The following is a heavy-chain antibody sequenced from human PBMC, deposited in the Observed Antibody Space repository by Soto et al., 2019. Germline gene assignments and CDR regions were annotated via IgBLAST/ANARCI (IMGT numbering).Heavy chain of an antibody. D-gene: IGHD1-1*01. CDR1: GLTVRGKKY. CDR2: LYDVDGT. Sequence: DVQLVASGGGMIQPGGSLRLSCAALGLTVRGKKYITWVRQAPGKGLEWVSALYDVDGTYYEDSAKGRFTISRDNSNNIIYLQMNSLGPDDTAVYYGASWLEREHAYDIWGLGPMVTVSS. J-gene: IGHJ3*02. V-gene: IGHV3-53*01. CDR3: ASWLEREHAYDI.